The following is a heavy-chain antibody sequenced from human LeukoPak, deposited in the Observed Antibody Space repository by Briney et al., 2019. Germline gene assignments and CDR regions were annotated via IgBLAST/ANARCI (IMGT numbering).Heavy chain of an antibody. CDR3: ARGDYGGLSDY. Sequence: GGYLRLSCAASGFTLSDYNMHWVRQAPGKGLEWVSYSSNIPTTTFYADSVKGRFTISRDNAKNSLYLQMNSLRAEDTAVYYCARGDYGGLSDYWGQGTLVTVSS. CDR1: GFTLSDYN. V-gene: IGHV3-48*04. D-gene: IGHD4-23*01. CDR2: SSNIPTTT. J-gene: IGHJ4*02.